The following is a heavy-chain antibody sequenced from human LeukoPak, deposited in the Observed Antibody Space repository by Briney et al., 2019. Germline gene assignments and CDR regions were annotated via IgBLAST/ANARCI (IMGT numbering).Heavy chain of an antibody. Sequence: ASVKVSCKASGYTFTSYGISWVRQAPGQGLEWMGWISAYNGNTNYAQKLQGRVTMTTDTSMSTAYMELRSLRSDDTAVYYCASPGSGGPRGYYYGMDVWGQGTTVTVSS. CDR1: GYTFTSYG. J-gene: IGHJ6*02. CDR2: ISAYNGNT. V-gene: IGHV1-18*01. D-gene: IGHD3-10*01. CDR3: ASPGSGGPRGYYYGMDV.